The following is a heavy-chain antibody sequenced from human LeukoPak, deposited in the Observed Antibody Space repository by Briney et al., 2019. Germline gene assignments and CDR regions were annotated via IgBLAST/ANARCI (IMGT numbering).Heavy chain of an antibody. J-gene: IGHJ4*02. CDR2: IIGPGGDT. D-gene: IGHD1-1*01. Sequence: GGSLRLSCAASGFTFSSYSMNWVRQAPGKGLEWVASIIGPGGDTYHAGSVRGRFTISRDNSKNTLYLQMSHLRVEDTALYYCAKAAAERCASIKCYPFDSWGQGTLVAVSS. CDR3: AKAAAERCASIKCYPFDS. CDR1: GFTFSSYS. V-gene: IGHV3-23*01.